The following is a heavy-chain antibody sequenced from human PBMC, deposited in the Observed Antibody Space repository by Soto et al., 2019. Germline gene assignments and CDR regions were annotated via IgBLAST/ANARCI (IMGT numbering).Heavy chain of an antibody. CDR3: AKDGGYDILTADPPAIDY. Sequence: PGGSLRLSCAASGFTFSSYAMSWVRQAPGKGLEWVSAISGSGGSTYYADSVKGRFTISRDNSKNTLYLQMNSLRAEDTAVYYCAKDGGYDILTADPPAIDYWGQGTLVTVSS. D-gene: IGHD3-9*01. V-gene: IGHV3-23*01. CDR1: GFTFSSYA. CDR2: ISGSGGST. J-gene: IGHJ4*02.